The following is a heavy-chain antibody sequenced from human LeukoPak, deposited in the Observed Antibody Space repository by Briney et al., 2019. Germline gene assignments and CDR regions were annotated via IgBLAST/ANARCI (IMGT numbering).Heavy chain of an antibody. CDR1: GGSFSGYY. CDR2: INHSGST. J-gene: IGHJ4*02. D-gene: IGHD3-3*01. V-gene: IGHV4-34*01. Sequence: PSETLSLTCAVDGGSFSGYYWSWIRQPPGKGLEWIGEINHSGSTNYNPSLKSRVTISVDTSKNQFSLKLSSVTAADTAVYYCARGIILGAPYFDYWGQGTLVTVSS. CDR3: ARGIILGAPYFDY.